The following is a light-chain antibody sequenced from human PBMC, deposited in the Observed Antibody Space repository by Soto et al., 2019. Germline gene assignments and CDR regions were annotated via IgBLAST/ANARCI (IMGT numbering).Light chain of an antibody. V-gene: IGKV3-11*01. CDR1: QSVSSN. CDR2: AAS. CDR3: QHRSNSPPT. J-gene: IGKJ3*01. Sequence: EIVITRSPATRSVSPGERATLSCRASQSVSSNLAWYQQKPGQAPSLLIYAASNRATGPQARFSGSGSGTDFTLTISSLEPEDFAVYYCQHRSNSPPTFGPGTKVDIK.